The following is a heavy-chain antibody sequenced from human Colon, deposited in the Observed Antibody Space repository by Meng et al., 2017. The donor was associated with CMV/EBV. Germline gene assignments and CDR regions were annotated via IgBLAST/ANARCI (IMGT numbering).Heavy chain of an antibody. V-gene: IGHV3-7*01. CDR3: ARTDTSPSGYFDY. CDR1: GFNTNGHW. D-gene: IGHD2-2*01. CDR2: INPGGSVE. Sequence: GAFLKTSCAASGFNTNGHWMSLVRQAPGKGLEWVANINPGGSVEKYVDSVKGRFTISRNNAKNSLYLQMNSLRAEDTAVFCCARTDTSPSGYFDYWGQGALVTVSS. J-gene: IGHJ4*02.